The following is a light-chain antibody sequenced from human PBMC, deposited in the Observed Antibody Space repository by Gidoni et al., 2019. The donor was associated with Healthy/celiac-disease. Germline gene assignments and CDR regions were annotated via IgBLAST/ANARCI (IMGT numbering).Light chain of an antibody. J-gene: IGKJ5*01. Sequence: DIQMTQYQSSLSASVGDRVTITCQASQDISNYLNWYKQQPGKAPKLLLYDASNFETGGPSRFSGSGSGTAFTFTTISLQPEDIATYYCQQYDNLPEITFXQXTRLXIK. CDR2: DAS. CDR1: QDISNY. CDR3: QQYDNLPEIT. V-gene: IGKV1-33*01.